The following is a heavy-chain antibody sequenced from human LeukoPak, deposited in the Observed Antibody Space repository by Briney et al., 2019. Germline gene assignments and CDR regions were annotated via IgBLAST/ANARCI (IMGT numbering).Heavy chain of an antibody. CDR3: ARGRSHYYYMDV. CDR2: MNPNSGNT. J-gene: IGHJ6*03. Sequence: ASVKVSCKASGYTFTSYDINWVRQATGQGLEWMGWMNPNSGNTGYAQKFQGRVTMTRNTSISTAYMELSSLRSEDTAVYYCARGRSHYYYMDVWGKGTTVTVSS. V-gene: IGHV1-8*01. CDR1: GYTFTSYD.